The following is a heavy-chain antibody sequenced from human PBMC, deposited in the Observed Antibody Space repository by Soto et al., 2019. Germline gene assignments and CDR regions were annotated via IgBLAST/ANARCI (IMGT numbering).Heavy chain of an antibody. CDR1: GGSISSYY. V-gene: IGHV4-59*08. D-gene: IGHD3-9*01. CDR3: ARQQYFDSHAHFNY. Sequence: PSETLSLTCTVSGGSISSYYWSWIRQPPGKGLEWIGYIYYSGSTNYNPSLKSRVTISVDTSKNQFSLKLSSVTAADTAVYYCARQQYFDSHAHFNYWGQGTLVTVSS. J-gene: IGHJ4*02. CDR2: IYYSGST.